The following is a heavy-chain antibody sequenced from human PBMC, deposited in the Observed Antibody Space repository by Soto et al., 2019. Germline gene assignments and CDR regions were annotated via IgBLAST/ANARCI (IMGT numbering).Heavy chain of an antibody. J-gene: IGHJ6*02. D-gene: IGHD3-10*01. Sequence: PSETLSLTCTASGGSISSSSYYWGWIRQPPGKGLEWIGEINHSGSTNYNPSLKSRVTISVDTSKNQFSLKLSSVTAADTAVYYCARVDYYGSGSYYWAYYGMDVWGQGTTVTVSS. CDR3: ARVDYYGSGSYYWAYYGMDV. CDR1: GGSISSSSYY. V-gene: IGHV4-39*07. CDR2: INHSGST.